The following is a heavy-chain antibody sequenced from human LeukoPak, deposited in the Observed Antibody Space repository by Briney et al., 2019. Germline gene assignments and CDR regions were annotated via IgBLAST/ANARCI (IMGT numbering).Heavy chain of an antibody. D-gene: IGHD3-22*01. CDR1: VFTFSIYA. J-gene: IGHJ4*02. CDR3: AKEGSSYHSSAYYYARPFDF. Sequence: SGVSLTLSCAASVFTFSIYAMTWVRQAPGGVLEWVSGISGRGGSTNYADSVRGQFTISRDNSKNTLYLQMNSLRAEDTAVYYCAKEGSSYHSSAYYYARPFDFWGQGNLVTVSS. CDR2: ISGRGGST. V-gene: IGHV3-23*01.